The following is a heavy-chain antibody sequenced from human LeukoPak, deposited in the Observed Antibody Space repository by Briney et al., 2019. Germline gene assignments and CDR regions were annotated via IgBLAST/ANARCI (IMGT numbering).Heavy chain of an antibody. CDR1: GYSFTNYW. CDR2: IYPGDSDT. J-gene: IGHJ2*01. Sequence: GESLKISCKGSGYSFTNYWIGWVRQMPGKGLEWMGIIYPGDSDTRYSPSFQGQVTISADKSISTAYLQWSSLKASDTAMYYCARQIGTVTNYWYFDLWGRGTLVTVSS. CDR3: ARQIGTVTNYWYFDL. V-gene: IGHV5-51*01. D-gene: IGHD4-17*01.